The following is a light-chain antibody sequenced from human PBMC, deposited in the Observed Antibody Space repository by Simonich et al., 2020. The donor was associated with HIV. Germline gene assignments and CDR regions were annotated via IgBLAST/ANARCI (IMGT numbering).Light chain of an antibody. CDR1: QGISKS. Sequence: DIQMTQSPSSLSASVGDRVTITCRASQGISKSLAWYQQKPGKAPKLLLYGASRLESGVPSRFSGSGSGTDFTLTISSLQPEDFAIYYCQQYNDWPRTFGQGTKVEIK. V-gene: IGKV1-NL1*01. CDR3: QQYNDWPRT. CDR2: GAS. J-gene: IGKJ1*01.